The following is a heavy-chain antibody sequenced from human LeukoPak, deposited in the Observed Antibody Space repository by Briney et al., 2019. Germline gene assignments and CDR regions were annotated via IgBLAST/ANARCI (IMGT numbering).Heavy chain of an antibody. Sequence: SVKVSCKASGGTFSSYAISWVRQAPGQGLEWMGGIIPIFGTANYAQKFQGRVTITADESTSTAYMELSSLRSEDTAVYYCASQGVRPLAFDYWGQGTLVTVSS. CDR2: IIPIFGTA. D-gene: IGHD3-10*01. CDR1: GGTFSSYA. V-gene: IGHV1-69*13. J-gene: IGHJ4*02. CDR3: ASQGVRPLAFDY.